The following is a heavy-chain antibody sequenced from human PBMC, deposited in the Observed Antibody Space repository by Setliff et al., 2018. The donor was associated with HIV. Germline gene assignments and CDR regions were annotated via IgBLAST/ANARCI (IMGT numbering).Heavy chain of an antibody. J-gene: IGHJ1*01. CDR1: GASLNSGSYF. Sequence: PSETLSLTCTVSGASLNSGSYFGSWVRQPAGKGLEWIGRIYTSGDTNYNPSLKSRVTISMDTSKKQFSLKLRSVTAADTAVDYCATEAEQDYDVVTETLVEGAYIHFWGQGSLVTVSS. CDR3: ATEAEQDYDVVTETLVEGAYIHF. CDR2: IYTSGDT. V-gene: IGHV4-61*02. D-gene: IGHD3-9*01.